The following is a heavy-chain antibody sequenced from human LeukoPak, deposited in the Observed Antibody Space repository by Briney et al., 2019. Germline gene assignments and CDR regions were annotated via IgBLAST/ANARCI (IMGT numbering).Heavy chain of an antibody. J-gene: IGHJ5*02. Sequence: GGSLRLSCAASGFTFSSYAMSWVRKAPGKGLEWVSAISGSGGSTYYADSVKGRFTISRDNSKNTLYLQMNSLRAEDTAVYYCAKEPTTGTTHPYDWFDPWGQGTLVTVSS. D-gene: IGHD1-1*01. V-gene: IGHV3-23*01. CDR2: ISGSGGST. CDR3: AKEPTTGTTHPYDWFDP. CDR1: GFTFSSYA.